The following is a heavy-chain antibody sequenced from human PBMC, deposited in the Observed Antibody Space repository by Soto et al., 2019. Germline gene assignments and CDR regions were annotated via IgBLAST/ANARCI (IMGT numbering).Heavy chain of an antibody. CDR2: IHPGDSDT. J-gene: IGHJ4*02. D-gene: IGHD5-12*01. Sequence: GESLKISCKGSGYSFTSYWIGWVRQMPGKGLEWMGIIHPGDSDTRYSPSFQGQVTISADKSISTAYLQWSSLKASDTAMYYCARRSNIVATAYVDYFDYWGQGTLVTVSS. CDR1: GYSFTSYW. CDR3: ARRSNIVATAYVDYFDY. V-gene: IGHV5-51*01.